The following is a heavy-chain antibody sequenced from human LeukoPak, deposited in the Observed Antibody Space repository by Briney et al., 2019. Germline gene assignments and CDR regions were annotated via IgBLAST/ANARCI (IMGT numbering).Heavy chain of an antibody. Sequence: PGGSLRLSCAASGFTFDDYAMHWVRQAPGKGLEWVSGISWNSGSIGYADSVKGRFTISRDNAKNSLYLQMNSLRAEDTALYYCAKSGEMATIYPPFDYWGQGTLVTVSS. CDR2: ISWNSGSI. V-gene: IGHV3-9*01. CDR1: GFTFDDYA. CDR3: AKSGEMATIYPPFDY. J-gene: IGHJ4*02. D-gene: IGHD5-24*01.